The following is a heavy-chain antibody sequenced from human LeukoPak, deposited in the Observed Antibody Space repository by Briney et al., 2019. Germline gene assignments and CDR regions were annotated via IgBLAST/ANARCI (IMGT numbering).Heavy chain of an antibody. D-gene: IGHD1-1*01. CDR1: GDSLSSYY. CDR3: ARHRKTWNDVSYYGMDV. Sequence: SEALSLTCSVSGDSLSSYYWSWLRQSPVKGLEWIGYIRHSGTTRYNPSLRSRVTISHDTSDTSFSLHLSSVTAADTAVYFCARHRKTWNDVSYYGMDVWGQGTTVIVSS. V-gene: IGHV4-59*08. J-gene: IGHJ6*02. CDR2: IRHSGTT.